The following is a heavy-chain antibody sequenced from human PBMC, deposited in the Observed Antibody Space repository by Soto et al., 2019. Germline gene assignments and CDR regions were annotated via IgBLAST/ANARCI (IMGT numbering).Heavy chain of an antibody. CDR1: GFSLNTGGVT. D-gene: IGHD3-10*01. V-gene: IGHV2-5*02. J-gene: IGHJ1*01. CDR2: IYWDDGK. CDR3: AHSPAPRVYFQH. Sequence: SGPTLVNPTQTLTLTCVFSGFSLNTGGVTVGWIRQPPGKALEWVAPIYWDDGKRYSQSLKSPLTITKETSRNQVVLTMTNVDPEDTATYFCAHSPAPRVYFQHWGEGTLVTVSS.